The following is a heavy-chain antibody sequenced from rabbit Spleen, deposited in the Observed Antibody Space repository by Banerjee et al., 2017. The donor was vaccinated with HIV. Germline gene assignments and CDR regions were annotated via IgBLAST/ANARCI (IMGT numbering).Heavy chain of an antibody. CDR3: ARDPYGFSATVITL. CDR2: INTATAKA. CDR1: GFSFSDRDV. Sequence: QEQLEESGGGLVKPEGSLTLTCKASGFSFSDRDVMCWVRQAPGKGLEWIACINTATAKAVYASWAKGRFTISKTSSTTVTLQMTSLTAADTATYFCARDPYGFSATVITLWGPGTLVTVS. V-gene: IGHV1S45*01. D-gene: IGHD7-1*01. J-gene: IGHJ4*01.